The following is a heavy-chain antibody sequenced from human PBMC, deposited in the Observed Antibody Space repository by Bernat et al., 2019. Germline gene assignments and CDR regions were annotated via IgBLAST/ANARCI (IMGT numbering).Heavy chain of an antibody. V-gene: IGHV3-74*01. J-gene: IGHJ3*02. D-gene: IGHD3-3*01. Sequence: LVESGGGLVQPGGSLRLSCAASGFTFTDYWMHWVRQAPGKGLVWVSRINNDGSDTIYADSVKGRFTLSRDNAKNTLYLQMNSLRVEDTAVYYCARGGWSHGFDIWGQGTMVTVSS. CDR1: GFTFTDYW. CDR3: ARGGWSHGFDI. CDR2: INNDGSDT.